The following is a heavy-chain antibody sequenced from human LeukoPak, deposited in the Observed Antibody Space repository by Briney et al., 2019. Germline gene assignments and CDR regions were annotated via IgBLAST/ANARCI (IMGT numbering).Heavy chain of an antibody. J-gene: IGHJ6*02. CDR3: ARGRYSSSINSMDV. CDR2: IIPIFGTA. CDR1: GGTFSSYA. V-gene: IGHV1-69*13. D-gene: IGHD6-6*01. Sequence: SVKVSCKASGGTFSSYAISWVRQAPGQGLEWMGGIIPIFGTANYAQKFQGRVTITADESTSTAYMELGSLRSEDTAVYYCARGRYSSSINSMDVWGQGTTVTVSS.